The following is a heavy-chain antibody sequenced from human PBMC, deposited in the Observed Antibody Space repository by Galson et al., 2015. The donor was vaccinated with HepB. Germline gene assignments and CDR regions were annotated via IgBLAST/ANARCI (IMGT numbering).Heavy chain of an antibody. CDR1: GGSVSSRTYC. V-gene: IGHV4-61*01. Sequence: TLSLTCTVSGGSVSSRTYCWSWIRQPPGKGLEWIGYSHYSGSTNYNSSLKSRVTISVDTSTNQFSLRLSSVTAADTAVYYCARGRGYDFWSGYRRPEEDGGFDMWGQGTMVIVSS. CDR3: ARGRGYDFWSGYRRPEEDGGFDM. CDR2: SHYSGST. J-gene: IGHJ3*02. D-gene: IGHD3-3*01.